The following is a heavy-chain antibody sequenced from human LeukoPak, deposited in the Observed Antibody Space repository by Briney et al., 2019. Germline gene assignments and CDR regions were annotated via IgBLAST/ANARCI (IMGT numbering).Heavy chain of an antibody. CDR2: IYPGDSDT. D-gene: IGHD2-2*02. CDR1: GYRFTSYW. CDR3: AIGGDSSTSRYRCFNY. V-gene: IGHV5-51*01. Sequence: GESLKISCQGSGYRFTSYWLGWVGQRPGNCVEWMALIYPGDSDTRYSPSIQGQVTISADKSIGTAYLQWSRLEASDTAMYYWAIGGDSSTSRYRCFNYWGQGTLVTVSS. J-gene: IGHJ4*02.